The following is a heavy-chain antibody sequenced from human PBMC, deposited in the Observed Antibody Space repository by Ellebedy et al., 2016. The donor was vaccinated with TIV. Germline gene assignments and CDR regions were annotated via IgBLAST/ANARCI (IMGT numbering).Heavy chain of an antibody. CDR2: IRGKDFGGTT. D-gene: IGHD3-10*01. CDR1: GITFGDYR. Sequence: GESLKISCTASGITFGDYRMSWFRQAPGKGLEWVGFIRGKDFGGTTEYATSVKGRFTISRDDSKNIAYLQINSLKSEDTAVYICARGRNYYDSGRRSPLPWYYFDYWGPGTLVTVSS. J-gene: IGHJ4*02. V-gene: IGHV3-49*03. CDR3: ARGRNYYDSGRRSPLPWYYFDY.